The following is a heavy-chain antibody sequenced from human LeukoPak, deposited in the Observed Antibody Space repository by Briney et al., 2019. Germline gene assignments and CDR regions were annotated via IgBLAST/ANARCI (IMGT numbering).Heavy chain of an antibody. V-gene: IGHV3-23*01. D-gene: IGHD2-2*02. J-gene: IGHJ4*02. CDR1: GFTFSSYA. CDR3: AKILMGDIVVVPAAIGFDY. Sequence: GGSLRLSCAASGFTFSSYAMSWVRQAPGKGLEWVSAISGSGGSTYYADSVKGRFTISRDNSKNTLYLQMNSLRAEDTAAYYCAKILMGDIVVVPAAIGFDYWGQGTLVTVSS. CDR2: ISGSGGST.